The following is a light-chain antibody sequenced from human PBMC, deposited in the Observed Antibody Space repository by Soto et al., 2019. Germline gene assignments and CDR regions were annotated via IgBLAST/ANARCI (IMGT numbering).Light chain of an antibody. J-gene: IGKJ3*01. Sequence: DIQITHSPSTLSGSVVDRVTITFLASQTISSWLAWYQQKPGKAPKLLIYAASTLQSGVPSRFSGSGSGTAFTLTISCLQSEDFATYYCQKYYSYPLFFGPGTKVDIK. V-gene: IGKV1-5*01. CDR2: AAS. CDR1: QTISSW. CDR3: QKYYSYPLF.